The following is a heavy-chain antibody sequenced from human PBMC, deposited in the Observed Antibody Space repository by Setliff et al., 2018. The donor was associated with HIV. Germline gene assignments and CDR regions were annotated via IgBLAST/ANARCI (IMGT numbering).Heavy chain of an antibody. CDR1: GYTFISYG. J-gene: IGHJ3*02. CDR3: ARRLMGLSGRVDAFDI. D-gene: IGHD2-8*01. Sequence: ASVKVSCKTSGYTFISYGISWVRQAPGQGLEWMGWINTYNGNTNYAQKFQDRVTMTTDISTTTAYMELRNLRSDDTAVYYCARRLMGLSGRVDAFDIWGQGTTVTVSS. V-gene: IGHV1-18*01. CDR2: INTYNGNT.